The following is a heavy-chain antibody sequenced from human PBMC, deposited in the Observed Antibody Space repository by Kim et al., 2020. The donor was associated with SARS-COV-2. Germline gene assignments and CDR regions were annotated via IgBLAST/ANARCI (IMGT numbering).Heavy chain of an antibody. J-gene: IGHJ2*01. V-gene: IGHV1-8*01. Sequence: ASVKVSCKASGYTFTSYDINWVRQATGQGLEWMGWMNPNSGNTGYAQKFQGRATMTRNTSISTAYMELSSLRAEDTPVYYFAGCPAAAGTYWDFDVWGRGTLVTVSS. D-gene: IGHD6-13*01. CDR1: GYTFTSYD. CDR3: AGCPAAAGTYWDFDV. CDR2: MNPNSGNT.